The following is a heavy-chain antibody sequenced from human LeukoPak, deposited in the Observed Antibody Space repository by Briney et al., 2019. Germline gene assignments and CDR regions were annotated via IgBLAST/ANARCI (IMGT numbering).Heavy chain of an antibody. J-gene: IGHJ5*02. CDR2: IYSDTST. V-gene: IGHV3-53*01. CDR1: GFTVSSNY. D-gene: IGHD6-19*01. CDR3: AKGAVAGFLDWFDP. Sequence: GGSLRLSCAASGFTVSSNYMSWVRQAPGKGLEWVSVIYSDTSTYYADSVKGRFTISRDNSKNTLYLQMNSLRAEDTAVYYCAKGAVAGFLDWFDPWGQGTLVTVSS.